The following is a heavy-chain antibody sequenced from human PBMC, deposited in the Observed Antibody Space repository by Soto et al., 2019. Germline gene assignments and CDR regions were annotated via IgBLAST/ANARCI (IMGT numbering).Heavy chain of an antibody. J-gene: IGHJ3*02. CDR2: IIPIFGTA. CDR1: GGTFSSYA. D-gene: IGHD3-22*01. Sequence: SVKVSCKASGGTFSSYAISWVRQAPGQGLEWMGGIIPIFGTANYAQKFQGRVTITADESTSTAYMELSSLRSEDTAVYYCATLLSGYYYDSSGYWYAFDIWGQGTMVTVS. CDR3: ATLLSGYYYDSSGYWYAFDI. V-gene: IGHV1-69*13.